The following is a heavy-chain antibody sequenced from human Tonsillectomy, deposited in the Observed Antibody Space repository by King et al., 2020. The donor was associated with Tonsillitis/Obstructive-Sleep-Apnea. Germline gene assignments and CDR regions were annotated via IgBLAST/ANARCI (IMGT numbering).Heavy chain of an antibody. D-gene: IGHD2-2*03. V-gene: IGHV4-61*01. Sequence: VQLQESGPGLVKPSETLSLTCTVSGGSVSSGSYYWSWIRQPPGKGLEWIGYIYYRGSTNYNPSLKSRVTISVDTSKNQFSLKLSSVTAADTAVYYCARDITGYCSSTSCYPWFDPWGQGTLVTVSS. CDR1: GGSVSSGSYY. CDR2: IYYRGST. CDR3: ARDITGYCSSTSCYPWFDP. J-gene: IGHJ5*02.